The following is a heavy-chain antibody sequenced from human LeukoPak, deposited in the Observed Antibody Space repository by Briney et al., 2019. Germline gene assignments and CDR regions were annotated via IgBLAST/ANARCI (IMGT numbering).Heavy chain of an antibody. CDR1: GFTFSSYA. D-gene: IGHD3-22*01. J-gene: IGHJ3*02. CDR3: ANDYYDSSGYGDAFDI. Sequence: GGSLRLSCAASGFTFSSYAMHWVRQAPGKGLEWVAVISYDGSNKYYADSVKGRFTISRDNSKNTLYLQMNSLRAEDTAVYYCANDYYDSSGYGDAFDIWGQGTMVTVSS. V-gene: IGHV3-30*04. CDR2: ISYDGSNK.